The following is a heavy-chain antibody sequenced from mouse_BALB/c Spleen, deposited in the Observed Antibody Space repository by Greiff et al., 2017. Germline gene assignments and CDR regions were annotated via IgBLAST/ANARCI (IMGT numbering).Heavy chain of an antibody. CDR3: AKTGHYYGYVGGAMDY. J-gene: IGHJ4*01. Sequence: QVQLQQSGPSLVQPSQSLSITCTVSGFSLTSYGVHWVRQSPGKGLEWLGVIWRGGSTDYNAAFMSRLSITKDNSKSQVFFKMNSLQADDTAIYYCAKTGHYYGYVGGAMDYWGQGTSVTVSS. CDR2: IWRGGST. D-gene: IGHD1-2*01. V-gene: IGHV2-5-1*01. CDR1: GFSLTSYG.